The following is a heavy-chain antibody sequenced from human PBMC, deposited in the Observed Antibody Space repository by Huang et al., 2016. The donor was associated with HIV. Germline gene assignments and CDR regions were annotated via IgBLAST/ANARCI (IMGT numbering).Heavy chain of an antibody. CDR3: AKDPYSSSWFDHFDY. Sequence: EVQLLESGGGLVQPGGSLRLSCAASGFTFSSYAMSWVRQAPGKGLECVSVIRGGGGSTNYADSVKGRFTISRDNSKNTLYLQMNSLRAEDAAVYYCAKDPYSSSWFDHFDYWGQGTLVTVSS. CDR1: GFTFSSYA. V-gene: IGHV3-23*01. J-gene: IGHJ4*02. D-gene: IGHD6-13*01. CDR2: IRGGGGST.